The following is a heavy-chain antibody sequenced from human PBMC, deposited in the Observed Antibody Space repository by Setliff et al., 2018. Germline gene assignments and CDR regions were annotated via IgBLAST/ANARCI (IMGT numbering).Heavy chain of an antibody. V-gene: IGHV1-69*05. CDR2: IIPIFGTA. Sequence: SVKVSCKASGGTFSSYAISWVRQAPGQGREWMGGIIPIFGTANYAQKFQVRVTITTDESTSTAYMELSSLRSEDTAVYYCAGGNRQWLGKYDYWGQGTLVTVSS. CDR3: AGGNRQWLGKYDY. J-gene: IGHJ4*02. CDR1: GGTFSSYA. D-gene: IGHD6-19*01.